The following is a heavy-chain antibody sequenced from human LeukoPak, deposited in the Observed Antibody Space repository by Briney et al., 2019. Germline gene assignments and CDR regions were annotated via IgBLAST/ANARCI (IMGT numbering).Heavy chain of an antibody. CDR1: GFTFSGYA. Sequence: GGSLRLSCAASGFTFSGYAMSWVRQAPGKRLEWVSLISGSATRTYYADSVKGRFTISRDNSKNTVYLQMNSLRVEDSAVYYCAKDLSSGWYVSFDSWGQGTLVTVSS. V-gene: IGHV3-23*01. CDR3: AKDLSSGWYVSFDS. CDR2: ISGSATRT. J-gene: IGHJ4*02. D-gene: IGHD6-19*01.